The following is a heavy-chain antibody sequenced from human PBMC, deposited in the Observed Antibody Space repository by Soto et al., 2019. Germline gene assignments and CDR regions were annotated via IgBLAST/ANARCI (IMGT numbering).Heavy chain of an antibody. CDR3: TGEVGSGY. V-gene: IGHV3-30*03. CDR2: ISRDGGTK. D-gene: IGHD2-8*02. Sequence: QVQLVESGGGVVQPGRSLRLSCAVSGFTVSTYGMHWVRQAPGKGLEWVAVISRDGGTKYYADSVKGRFTISRDNSRNTLFLEMNSLRGDDSAVDYCTGEVGSGYWGQGTLVTVSS. J-gene: IGHJ4*02. CDR1: GFTVSTYG.